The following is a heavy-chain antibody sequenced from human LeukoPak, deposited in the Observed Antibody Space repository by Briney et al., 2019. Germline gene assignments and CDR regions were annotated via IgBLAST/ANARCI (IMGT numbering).Heavy chain of an antibody. V-gene: IGHV4-59*01. CDR3: ARDSSGWSPFDY. J-gene: IGHJ4*02. CDR1: GGSISSYH. CDR2: IHYSGST. D-gene: IGHD6-19*01. Sequence: SETLSLTCTVSGGSISSYHWNWIRQTPGKGLEWIGCIHYSGSTKYNPSLKSRVTISEDTSKDQFSLKMSSVTAADTAVYYCARDSSGWSPFDYWGQGTLVTVPS.